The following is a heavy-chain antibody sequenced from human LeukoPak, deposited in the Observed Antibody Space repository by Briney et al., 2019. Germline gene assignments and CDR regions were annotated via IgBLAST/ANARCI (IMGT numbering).Heavy chain of an antibody. Sequence: SETLSLTCSVSGDSISSHFWSWIRQPPGKGLEWIGYISNSGSTSYSPSLKSRVTISVDTSRNQFSLRLSSVTAADTAVYYCARAEAYCGGDCYPDAFDIWGQGTMVTVSS. CDR2: ISNSGST. D-gene: IGHD2-21*02. CDR3: ARAEAYCGGDCYPDAFDI. V-gene: IGHV4-59*11. CDR1: GDSISSHF. J-gene: IGHJ3*02.